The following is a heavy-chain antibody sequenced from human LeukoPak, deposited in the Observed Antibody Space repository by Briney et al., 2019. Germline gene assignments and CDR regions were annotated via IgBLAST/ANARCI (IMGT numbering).Heavy chain of an antibody. CDR1: GFTFSSYG. CDR3: AKDYHDILTGHFDY. V-gene: IGHV3-30*02. J-gene: IGHJ4*02. D-gene: IGHD3-9*01. Sequence: GGSLRLSCAASGFTFSSYGMHWVRQAPGKGLEWVAFIRYDGSNKYYADPVKGRFTISRDNSKNTLYLQMNSLRAEDTAVYYCAKDYHDILTGHFDYWGQGTLVTVSS. CDR2: IRYDGSNK.